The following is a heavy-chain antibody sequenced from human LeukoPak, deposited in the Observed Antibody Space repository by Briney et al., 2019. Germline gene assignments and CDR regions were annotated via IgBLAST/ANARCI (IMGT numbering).Heavy chain of an antibody. J-gene: IGHJ4*02. CDR3: ARDVATVVHQD. Sequence: ASVKVSCKASGYTFTSYGISRVRQAPGQGLEWMGWISAYSGNTNYVQKFQGRVTMATDASTSTAYMELRSLRSDDTAVYYCARDVATVVHQDWGQGTLVTVSS. CDR2: ISAYSGNT. D-gene: IGHD2-2*01. CDR1: GYTFTSYG. V-gene: IGHV1-18*01.